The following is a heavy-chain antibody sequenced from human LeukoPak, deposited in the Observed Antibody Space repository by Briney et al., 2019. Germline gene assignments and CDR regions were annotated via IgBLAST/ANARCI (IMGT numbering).Heavy chain of an antibody. D-gene: IGHD2-8*02. J-gene: IGHJ5*02. CDR3: ARGSDYWYRFDP. CDR1: GDSISSYH. Sequence: SETLSLTCTVSGDSISSYHWSWIRQPPGKGLEWIGYIYTSGTTNYNPSLKSRVTISVDTSKNQLSLKLSSVTAADTAVYYCARGSDYWYRFDPWGQGTLVTVSS. V-gene: IGHV4-4*09. CDR2: IYTSGTT.